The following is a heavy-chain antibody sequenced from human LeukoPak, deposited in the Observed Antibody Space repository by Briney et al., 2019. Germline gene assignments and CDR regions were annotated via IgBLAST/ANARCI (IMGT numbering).Heavy chain of an antibody. V-gene: IGHV3-23*01. J-gene: IGHJ4*02. CDR2: ISGNAART. CDR1: GFTFTRFA. D-gene: IGHD3-3*01. CDR3: ARVPFLEWLTYFDS. Sequence: RGSLRLSCVASGFTFTRFAMNWVRQAPGKGLEWVSAISGNAARTYFADSVKGRFTISRDNSKNTLYLEMNSLRAEDTAIYYCARVPFLEWLTYFDSWGQGTLVTVSS.